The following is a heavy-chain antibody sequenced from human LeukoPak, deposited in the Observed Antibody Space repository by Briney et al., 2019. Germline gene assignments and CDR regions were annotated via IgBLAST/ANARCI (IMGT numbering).Heavy chain of an antibody. CDR2: VNLQGST. Sequence: SGTPSLTCGVSGGSITNTNYWTWVRQPPGKGLEWIGEVNLQGSTNYNPSLMGRVAISVDTSENHISLQLTPVTAADTAVYYCAREGGPYRPLDYSGQGTLVTVSS. CDR1: GGSITNTNY. V-gene: IGHV4-4*02. CDR3: AREGGPYRPLDY. J-gene: IGHJ4*02.